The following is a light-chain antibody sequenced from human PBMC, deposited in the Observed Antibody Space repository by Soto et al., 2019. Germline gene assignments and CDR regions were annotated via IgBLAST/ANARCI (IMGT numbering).Light chain of an antibody. CDR2: GAS. V-gene: IGKV3-20*01. Sequence: EIVVTQSPGTLSLSPGERATLSCRASQSVSSSYLAWYQQKPGQAPRLLIYGASSRATGIPDRFSGSGSGTDFTLTISRLEPEDFAVYYCQQYGSSLRGTFGQGTKVEIK. J-gene: IGKJ1*01. CDR1: QSVSSSY. CDR3: QQYGSSLRGT.